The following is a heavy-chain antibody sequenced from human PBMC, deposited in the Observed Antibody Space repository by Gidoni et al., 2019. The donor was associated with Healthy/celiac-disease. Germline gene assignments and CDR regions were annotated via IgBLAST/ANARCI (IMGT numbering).Heavy chain of an antibody. CDR3: ANYYYGSGHIDY. D-gene: IGHD3-10*01. J-gene: IGHJ4*02. CDR2: ISYDGSNK. V-gene: IGHV3-30*18. CDR1: GFTFSSYG. Sequence: QVQLVESGGGVVQPGRSLRLSCAASGFTFSSYGMHWVRQAPGKGLEWVAVISYDGSNKYYADSVKGRFTISRDNSKNTLYLQMNSLRAEDTAVYYCANYYYGSGHIDYWGQGTLVTVSS.